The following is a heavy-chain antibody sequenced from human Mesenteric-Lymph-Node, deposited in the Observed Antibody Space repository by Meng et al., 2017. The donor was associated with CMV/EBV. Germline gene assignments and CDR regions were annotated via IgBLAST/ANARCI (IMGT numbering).Heavy chain of an antibody. J-gene: IGHJ4*02. Sequence: GGSLRLSCAASGFTFDDYSMNWVRQAPGKGLEWVSVIYSGGRTSYADSVKGRFTISRDNSKNTLYLQMNSLRAEDTAVYYCARDTSGYNYFDYWGQGTLVTVSS. CDR2: IYSGGRT. CDR1: GFTFDDYS. V-gene: IGHV3-53*01. D-gene: IGHD5-12*01. CDR3: ARDTSGYNYFDY.